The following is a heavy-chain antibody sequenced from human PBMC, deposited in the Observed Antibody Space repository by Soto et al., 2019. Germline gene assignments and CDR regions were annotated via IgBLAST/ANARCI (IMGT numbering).Heavy chain of an antibody. Sequence: PGGFLRLSCAASGFTFSSYAMHWVRQAPGKGLEWVAVISYDGSNKYYADSVKGRFTISRDNSKNTLYLQMNSLRAEDTAVYYCARDVAAANLYGFWSGLDYWGQGTLVTDSS. V-gene: IGHV3-30-3*01. CDR1: GFTFSSYA. CDR3: ARDVAAANLYGFWSGLDY. D-gene: IGHD3-3*01. CDR2: ISYDGSNK. J-gene: IGHJ4*02.